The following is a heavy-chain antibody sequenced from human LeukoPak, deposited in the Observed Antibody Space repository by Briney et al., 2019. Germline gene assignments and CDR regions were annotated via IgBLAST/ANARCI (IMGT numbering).Heavy chain of an antibody. D-gene: IGHD4-23*01. Sequence: ASETLSLTCTVSGGSISSYYWSWIRQPLGKGLEWIGYVYYSGSTNYNPSLKSRVTISVDTSKNQFSLRLSSVTAADTAVYYCARHDYGGDPYFDYWGQGTLVTVSS. CDR1: GGSISSYY. CDR2: VYYSGST. CDR3: ARHDYGGDPYFDY. J-gene: IGHJ4*02. V-gene: IGHV4-59*08.